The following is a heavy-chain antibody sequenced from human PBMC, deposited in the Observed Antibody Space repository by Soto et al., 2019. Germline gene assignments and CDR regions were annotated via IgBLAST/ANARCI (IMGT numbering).Heavy chain of an antibody. CDR1: GFNFTGYE. V-gene: IGHV3-48*03. CDR3: VRDNMGIY. CDR2: ISASGNTV. Sequence: EVHLVESGGTLVHPGGSLRLSCAVSGFNFTGYEMNWVRQSPGKGLEWVSYISASGNTVYYADSVRGRFTVSRDNATDRLLLTMKSLRVDDTAMYYCVRDNMGIYWGQGTLVTVSS. J-gene: IGHJ1*01. D-gene: IGHD7-27*01.